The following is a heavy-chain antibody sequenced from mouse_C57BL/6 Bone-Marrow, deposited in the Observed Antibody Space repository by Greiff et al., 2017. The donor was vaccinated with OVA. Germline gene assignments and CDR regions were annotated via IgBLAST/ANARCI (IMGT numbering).Heavy chain of an antibody. Sequence: EVQRVESGGGLVQPGGSLKLSCAASGFTFSDYGMAWVRQAPRKGPEWVAFISNLAYSIYYADTVTGRFTISRENAKNTLYLEMSSLRSEDTAMYYCARITTVVAKDWYFDVWGTGTTVTVSS. D-gene: IGHD1-1*01. V-gene: IGHV5-15*01. J-gene: IGHJ1*03. CDR3: ARITTVVAKDWYFDV. CDR2: ISNLAYSI. CDR1: GFTFSDYG.